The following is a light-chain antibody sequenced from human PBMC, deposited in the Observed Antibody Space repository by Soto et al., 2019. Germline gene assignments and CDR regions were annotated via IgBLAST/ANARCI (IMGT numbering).Light chain of an antibody. CDR1: QIGSGNY. CDR2: ATS. Sequence: ELVLTQSPGTLSLSPGDSAALSCKASQIGSGNYLSWYQQKSGQAPRLLIYATSTRAPGIPDRFSGRGSATDFSLIISRLEPEASAVYYCQHFGYPQWTFGRGTKVDI. J-gene: IGKJ1*01. V-gene: IGKV3-20*01. CDR3: QHFGYPQWT.